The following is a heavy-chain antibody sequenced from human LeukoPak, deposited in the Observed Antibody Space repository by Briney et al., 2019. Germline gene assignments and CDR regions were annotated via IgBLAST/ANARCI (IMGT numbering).Heavy chain of an antibody. V-gene: IGHV3-23*01. CDR1: GFTFSSYA. CDR3: AKGGVVVVAATQSDY. D-gene: IGHD2-15*01. CDR2: ISGSGGST. Sequence: GGSLRLSCAASGFTFSSYAMSWVRQAPGKGLEWVSAISGSGGSTYYADSVKGRFTISRDNSKNTLYLQMNSLRAEDTAVYYCAKGGVVVVAATQSDYWGQGTLVTVSS. J-gene: IGHJ4*02.